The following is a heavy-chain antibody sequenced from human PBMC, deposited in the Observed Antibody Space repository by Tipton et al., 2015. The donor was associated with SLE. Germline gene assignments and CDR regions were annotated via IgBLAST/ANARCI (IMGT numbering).Heavy chain of an antibody. D-gene: IGHD1-7*01. CDR1: GGSSSSTSYY. J-gene: IGHJ5*01. V-gene: IGHV4-61*02. CDR2: VYTTGVT. CDR3: AKGRDTSNYGWLDS. Sequence: TLSLTCSVSGGSSSSTSYYCNWIRQPAGKGLEWVGRVYTTGVTNYNPSLKSRVTMSVDTSKKQFSLRLTSVTAADTAVYYCAKGRDTSNYGWLDSWGPGTLVTVSS.